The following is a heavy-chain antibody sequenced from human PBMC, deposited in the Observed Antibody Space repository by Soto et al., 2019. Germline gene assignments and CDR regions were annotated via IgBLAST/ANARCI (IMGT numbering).Heavy chain of an antibody. CDR1: GYTFTSYA. Sequence: ASVKVSCKASGYTFTSYAMHWVRQAPGQRLEWLGWINAGNGNTKYSQKFQGRVTITRDTSASTAYMELSSLRSEDTAVYYCARVWAKCSGGSCYPKLYFDYWGQGTLVTVS. V-gene: IGHV1-3*01. CDR2: INAGNGNT. J-gene: IGHJ4*02. D-gene: IGHD2-15*01. CDR3: ARVWAKCSGGSCYPKLYFDY.